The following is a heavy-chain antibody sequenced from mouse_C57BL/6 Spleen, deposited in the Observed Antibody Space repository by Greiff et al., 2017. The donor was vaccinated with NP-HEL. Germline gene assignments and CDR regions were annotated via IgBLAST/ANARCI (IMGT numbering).Heavy chain of an antibody. J-gene: IGHJ3*01. CDR2: IHPNSGST. D-gene: IGHD1-1*01. V-gene: IGHV1-64*01. CDR1: GYTFTSYW. Sequence: QVQLQQPGAELVKPGASVKLSCKASGYTFTSYWMHWVKQRPGQGLEWIGMIHPNSGSTNYNEKFKSKATLPVDKSSSTAYMQLGSLTSEDSAVYDCARNDYGSERMWFAYWGQETLVTVAA. CDR3: ARNDYGSERMWFAY.